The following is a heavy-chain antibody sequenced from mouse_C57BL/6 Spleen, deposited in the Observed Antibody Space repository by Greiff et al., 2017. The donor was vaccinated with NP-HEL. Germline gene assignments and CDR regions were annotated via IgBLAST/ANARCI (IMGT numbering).Heavy chain of an antibody. CDR1: GFTFSSYG. J-gene: IGHJ3*01. CDR3: ARRDYDGFAD. CDR2: ISSGGSYT. D-gene: IGHD2-4*01. Sequence: EVQVVESGGDLVKPGGSLKLSCAASGFTFSSYGMSWVRQTPDKRLEWVATISSGGSYTYYPDSVKGRFTISRDNAKNTLYLQMSSLKSEDTAMYYCARRDYDGFADWGQGTLVTVSA. V-gene: IGHV5-6*01.